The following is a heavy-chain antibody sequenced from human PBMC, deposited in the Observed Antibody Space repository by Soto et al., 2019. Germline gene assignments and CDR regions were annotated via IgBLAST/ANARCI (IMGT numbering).Heavy chain of an antibody. J-gene: IGHJ6*02. CDR2: IVVGSGNT. V-gene: IGHV1-58*01. CDR1: GFTFTSSA. Sequence: SVKVSCKASGFTFTSSAVQWVRQARGQRLEWIGWIVVGSGNTSYAQKFQERVTITRDMSTSTAYMELSSLRSEDTAVYYCAADRGMVRGVILYYYGMDVWGQGTTVTVSS. D-gene: IGHD3-10*01. CDR3: AADRGMVRGVILYYYGMDV.